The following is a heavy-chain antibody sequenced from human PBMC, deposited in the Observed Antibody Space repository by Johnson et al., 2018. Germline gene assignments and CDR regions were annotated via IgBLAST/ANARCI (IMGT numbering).Heavy chain of an antibody. D-gene: IGHD3-10*01. CDR3: AIQGGSAYYDGSGSSWDV. CDR2: ISGSGGST. Sequence: VQLVQSGGGLVQPGGSLRLSCAASGFTFSSYAMSWVRQAPGKGLEWVSAISGSGGSTYYADSVKGRVTISRDNSKNTLYLQKNSLRAEDTAVYYCAIQGGSAYYDGSGSSWDVWGQGTTVTVSS. V-gene: IGHV3-23*04. CDR1: GFTFSSYA. J-gene: IGHJ6*02.